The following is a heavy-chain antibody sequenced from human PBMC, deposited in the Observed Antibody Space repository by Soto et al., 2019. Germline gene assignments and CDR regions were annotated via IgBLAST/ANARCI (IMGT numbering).Heavy chain of an antibody. CDR3: ARDYSSGWYVRQYFQY. J-gene: IGHJ1*01. CDR2: IKQDGSEK. CDR1: GFTFSSYW. Sequence: GGSLRLSCAASGFTFSSYWMSWVRQAPGKGLEWVANIKQDGSEKYYVDSVKGRFTISRDNAKNSLYLQMNSLRAEDTAVYYCARDYSSGWYVRQYFQYWGQGTLVTVSS. D-gene: IGHD6-19*01. V-gene: IGHV3-7*01.